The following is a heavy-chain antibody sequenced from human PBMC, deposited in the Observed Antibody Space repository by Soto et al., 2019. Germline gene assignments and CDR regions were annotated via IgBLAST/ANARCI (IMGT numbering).Heavy chain of an antibody. V-gene: IGHV3-30-3*01. CDR2: ISYDGSNK. CDR1: GFTFSSYA. J-gene: IGHJ6*02. D-gene: IGHD5-18*01. Sequence: GGSLRLSCAASGFTFSSYAMHWVRQAPGKGLEWVAVISYDGSNKYYADSVKGRFTISRDNSKNTLYLQMNSLRAEDTAVYYCARDLRGYSYGRMDVWGQGTTVTVSS. CDR3: ARDLRGYSYGRMDV.